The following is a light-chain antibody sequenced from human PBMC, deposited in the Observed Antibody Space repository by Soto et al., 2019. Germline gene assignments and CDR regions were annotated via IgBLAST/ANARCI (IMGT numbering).Light chain of an antibody. CDR2: EVS. Sequence: QSALTQPASVSGSPGQSMTIACTGTSSDVGGYNYVSWYQQHPGKAPKLMIYEVSNRPSGVSNRFSGSKSGNTASLTISGLQAEDEADYYCSSYTSTSLVFGGGTQLTVL. J-gene: IGLJ3*02. CDR3: SSYTSTSLV. V-gene: IGLV2-14*01. CDR1: SSDVGGYNY.